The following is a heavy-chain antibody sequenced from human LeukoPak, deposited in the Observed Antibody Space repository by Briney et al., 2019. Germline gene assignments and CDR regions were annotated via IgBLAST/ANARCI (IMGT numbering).Heavy chain of an antibody. Sequence: GASVKVSCKASGYTFTGYYMHWVRQAPGQGLERMGWINPNSGGTNYAQKFQGRVTMTRDTSISTAYMELSRLRSDDTAVYYCARANWNGLYYFDYWGQGTLVTVSS. V-gene: IGHV1-2*02. CDR3: ARANWNGLYYFDY. J-gene: IGHJ4*02. D-gene: IGHD1-1*01. CDR2: INPNSGGT. CDR1: GYTFTGYY.